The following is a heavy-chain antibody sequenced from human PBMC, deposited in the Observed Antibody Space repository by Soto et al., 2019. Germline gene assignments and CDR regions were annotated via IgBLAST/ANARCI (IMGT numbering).Heavy chain of an antibody. V-gene: IGHV3-23*01. D-gene: IGHD4-4*01. CDR1: GFTFSSYA. J-gene: IGHJ4*02. Sequence: EVQLLESGGGLVQPGGSLRLSCAASGFTFSSYAMSWVRQAPGKGLEWVSAISGSGGSTYYADSVKGRFTISRDNSKNTLYLQMNSLRAEDTAVYYCAKNPTHSCGYSNYVKDYWGQGTLVTVSS. CDR2: ISGSGGST. CDR3: AKNPTHSCGYSNYVKDY.